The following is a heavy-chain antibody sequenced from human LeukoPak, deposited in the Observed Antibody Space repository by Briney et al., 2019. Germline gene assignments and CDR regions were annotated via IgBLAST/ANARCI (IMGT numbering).Heavy chain of an antibody. J-gene: IGHJ4*02. CDR1: GFTFDDYA. D-gene: IGHD2-21*02. V-gene: IGHV3-9*01. CDR3: AKDVCGGDCGFDY. CDR2: ISWNSGSI. Sequence: GRSLRLSCAASGFTFDDYATYWVRQTPGKGLEWVSGISWNSGSIGYADSVKGRFTISRDNAKNSLYLQMNSLRAEDTALYYCAKDVCGGDCGFDYWGQGTLVTVSS.